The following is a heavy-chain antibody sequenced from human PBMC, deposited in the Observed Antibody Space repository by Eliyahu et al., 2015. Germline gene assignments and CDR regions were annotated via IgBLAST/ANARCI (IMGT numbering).Heavy chain of an antibody. V-gene: IGHV4-39*01. D-gene: IGHD6-6*01. CDR3: ARLDLRAARPLDRYTMDV. Sequence: QLQLQESGPGLVKPSETLSLTCTVSGGSIRSSVYXWGWIRQPPGKGXEWIGXXYYSGSTYFNPSLKSRLTISVDTSKNQFSLTVTSVTAADTAVYYCARLDLRAARPLDRYTMDVWGEGTTVTVSS. CDR1: GGSIRSSVYX. J-gene: IGHJ6*04. CDR2: XYYSGST.